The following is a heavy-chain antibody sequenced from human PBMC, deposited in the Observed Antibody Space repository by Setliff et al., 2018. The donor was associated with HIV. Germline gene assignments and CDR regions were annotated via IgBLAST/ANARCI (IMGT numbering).Heavy chain of an antibody. CDR1: GFTFRSYG. V-gene: IGHV3-30*03. CDR2: ISYDGSYK. CDR3: ARELVYSSGWPLDY. J-gene: IGHJ4*02. Sequence: GGSLRLSCAASGFTFRSYGMQWVRQAPGKGLEWVAVISYDGSYKYYGDSVKGRFTVSRDTSKSTLYLQMNSLRVEDTAVYYCARELVYSSGWPLDYWGQGTLVTVSS. D-gene: IGHD6-19*01.